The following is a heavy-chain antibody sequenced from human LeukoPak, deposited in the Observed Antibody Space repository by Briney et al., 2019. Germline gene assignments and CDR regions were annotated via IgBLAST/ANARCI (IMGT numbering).Heavy chain of an antibody. J-gene: IGHJ5*02. Sequence: ASVKVSCKASGYSFTGYYMHWVRQAPGQGLEWMGWINPNSGDTNFAQKFQGRVTMTKDTSTSTVYMEVSRLRSDDTAVYYCAKQAAAGPENWFDPWGQGTLVTVSS. D-gene: IGHD6-13*01. CDR3: AKQAAAGPENWFDP. CDR1: GYSFTGYY. V-gene: IGHV1-2*02. CDR2: INPNSGDT.